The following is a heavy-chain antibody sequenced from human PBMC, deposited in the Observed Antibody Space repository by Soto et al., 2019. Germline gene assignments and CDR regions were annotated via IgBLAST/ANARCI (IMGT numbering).Heavy chain of an antibody. V-gene: IGHV1-18*01. D-gene: IGHD1-1*01. CDR2: SRPSNDNS. J-gene: IGHJ4*02. CDR3: SREGGNTGTADY. Sequence: QVQMVQSGAEVKKPGTSVKVSCKASGYAFINYAVTWVRQDPGEGLEWMGWSRPSNDNSYSAQKFQDRVTMSTETSSNTAYLELRRLTSDDTAVDYCSREGGNTGTADYWGQGTLVTVSS. CDR1: GYAFINYA.